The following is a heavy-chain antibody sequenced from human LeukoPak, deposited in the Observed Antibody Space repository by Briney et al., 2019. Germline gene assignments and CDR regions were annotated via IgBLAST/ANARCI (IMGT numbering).Heavy chain of an antibody. D-gene: IGHD6-19*01. J-gene: IGHJ4*02. Sequence: SGTLSLTCTVSGGSIFRSSYYWGWMRQPPGKGLEWVGSIYHSGSTYYNPSLKSRVTISVDTSKNQFSLKLSSVTAADTAVYYCARSIRGYSSGWYYFDYWGQGTLITVSS. CDR1: GGSIFRSSYY. CDR3: ARSIRGYSSGWYYFDY. CDR2: IYHSGST. V-gene: IGHV4-39*01.